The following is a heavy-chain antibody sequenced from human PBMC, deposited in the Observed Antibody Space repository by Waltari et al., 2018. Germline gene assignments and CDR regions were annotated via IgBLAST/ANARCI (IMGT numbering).Heavy chain of an antibody. CDR1: GGSISSSTYY. CDR2: IYYSGST. D-gene: IGHD2-15*01. CDR3: ARLPISLGVGSVFDI. V-gene: IGHV4-39*01. Sequence: QMQLQESCPGLVTPSEPLSLTCTVSGGSISSSTYYWGWIRQPPGKGLEWIGNIYYSGSTYYKPSLKSRLTISVDTSKNQFSLNLRSVTTADTAVYYCARLPISLGVGSVFDIWGQGTMVTVSS. J-gene: IGHJ3*02.